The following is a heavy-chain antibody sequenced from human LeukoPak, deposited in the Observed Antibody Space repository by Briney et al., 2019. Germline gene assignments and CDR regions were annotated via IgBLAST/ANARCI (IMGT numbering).Heavy chain of an antibody. CDR3: ARDRHDYGAP. D-gene: IGHD4-17*01. Sequence: NSSETLSLTCTVSGGSISSYYWSWIRQPPGKGLEWIGYIYYSGSTNYNPSLKSRVTISVDTSKNQFSLKLSSVTAADTAVYYCARDRHDYGAPWGQGTLVTVSS. J-gene: IGHJ5*02. CDR2: IYYSGST. V-gene: IGHV4-59*12. CDR1: GGSISSYY.